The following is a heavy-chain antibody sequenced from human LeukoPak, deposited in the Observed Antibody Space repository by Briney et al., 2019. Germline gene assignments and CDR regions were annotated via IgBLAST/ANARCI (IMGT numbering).Heavy chain of an antibody. V-gene: IGHV5-51*01. D-gene: IGHD4-17*01. J-gene: IGHJ4*02. Sequence: GESLKISCKGSGCRFTNYWVGWVRQMPGKGLEWMGIIYPGDSDTRYSPSFQGQVIISVDKSISTAYLQWSSLKASDTAMYYCARTGPLGDYGYFDYWGQGTLVTVSS. CDR3: ARTGPLGDYGYFDY. CDR2: IYPGDSDT. CDR1: GCRFTNYW.